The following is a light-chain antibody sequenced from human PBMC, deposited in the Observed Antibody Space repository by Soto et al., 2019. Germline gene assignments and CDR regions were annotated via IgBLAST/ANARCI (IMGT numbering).Light chain of an antibody. CDR2: EVS. Sequence: QAALTQPASVSGSPGQSITISCTGTSSDVGGYNYVSWYQQHPGKAPKLMIYEVSNRPSGVSNRFSGSKSGNTASLTISGLQAEDEADYYCSSYTGSSPFVFGTGTKV. CDR1: SSDVGGYNY. J-gene: IGLJ1*01. CDR3: SSYTGSSPFV. V-gene: IGLV2-14*01.